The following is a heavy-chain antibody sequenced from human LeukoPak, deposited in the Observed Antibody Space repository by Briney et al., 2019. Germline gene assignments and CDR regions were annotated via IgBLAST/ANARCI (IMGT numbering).Heavy chain of an antibody. D-gene: IGHD3-10*01. CDR3: ARDSRGVRGDIFDY. J-gene: IGHJ4*02. V-gene: IGHV4-59*01. CDR2: IYYSGST. CDR1: GGSISSYY. Sequence: SETLSLTCTVSGGSISSYYWSWIRQPPGKGLEWIGYIYYSGSTNYNPSLKSRVTISVDTSKNQFSLKLSSVTAADTAVYYCARDSRGVRGDIFDYWGQGTLVTVSP.